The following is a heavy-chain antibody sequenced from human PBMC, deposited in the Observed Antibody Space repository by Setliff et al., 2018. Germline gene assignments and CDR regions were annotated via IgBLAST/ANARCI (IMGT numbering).Heavy chain of an antibody. CDR2: ISPYNGYT. D-gene: IGHD1-26*01. V-gene: IGHV1-18*01. J-gene: IGHJ4*02. Sequence: ASVKVYWKASGDIFNRYGIAGGRQDKGEGLEWMGWISPYNGYTDYAQKFQGRVTMTKDTSTSTAYMELRSLRPDDTAVYYCVRDLGQWALDFWGQGTLVTVSS. CDR3: VRDLGQWALDF. CDR1: GDIFNRYG.